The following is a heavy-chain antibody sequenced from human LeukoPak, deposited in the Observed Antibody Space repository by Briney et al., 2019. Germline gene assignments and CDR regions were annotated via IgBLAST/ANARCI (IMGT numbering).Heavy chain of an antibody. V-gene: IGHV7-4-1*02. CDR1: GYTFTRYA. CDR2: INTNTGNP. J-gene: IGHJ3*02. Sequence: ASVKVSCKASGYTFTRYAVNWVRQAPGQGLEWMGWINTNTGNPTYGQGFTGRFVFSLDTSVTTAYLQIISLKDEDTAVYYCARSGFWTDQPAFDIWGQGTMVTVSS. CDR3: ARSGFWTDQPAFDI. D-gene: IGHD3/OR15-3a*01.